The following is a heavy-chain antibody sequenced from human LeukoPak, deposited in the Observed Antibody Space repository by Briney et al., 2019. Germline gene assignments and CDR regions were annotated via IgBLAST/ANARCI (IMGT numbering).Heavy chain of an antibody. CDR1: GGSITNSNYY. V-gene: IGHV4-39*01. CDR3: ARHTSDRDFAFDL. Sequence: KPSETLSLTCTVSGGSITNSNYYWAWIRQPPGKMLEWIGTIYYSGSTHDNPSLKSRVTISVDTSKTQFSLKLSSVTAADTAVYFCARHTSDRDFAFDLWGQGTLVTVSS. D-gene: IGHD2-21*02. J-gene: IGHJ3*01. CDR2: IYYSGST.